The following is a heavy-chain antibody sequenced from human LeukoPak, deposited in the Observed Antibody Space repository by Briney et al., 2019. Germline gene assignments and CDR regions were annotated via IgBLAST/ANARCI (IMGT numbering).Heavy chain of an antibody. CDR3: ARWGPIVGATTVDY. V-gene: IGHV4-38-2*01. Sequence: SETLSLTCAVSRFSISTGYYWGWIRPPPGEGLEWIGVIYHSGTTYSNPSLKSRLTVSVETTKNQFSLNLSSVTAADTAVYYCARWGPIVGATTVDYWGQGTLVTVSS. CDR2: IYHSGTT. D-gene: IGHD3-16*01. CDR1: RFSISTGYY. J-gene: IGHJ4*02.